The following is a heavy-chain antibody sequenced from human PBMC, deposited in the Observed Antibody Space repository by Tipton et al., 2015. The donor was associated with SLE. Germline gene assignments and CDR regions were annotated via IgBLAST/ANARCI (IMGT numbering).Heavy chain of an antibody. V-gene: IGHV3-74*01. CDR1: GYTFNRYW. CDR3: ARAHYDFRSYNLDY. J-gene: IGHJ4*02. CDR2: INPDGSGK. D-gene: IGHD3-3*01. Sequence: GSLRLSCEGSGYTFNRYWMHWVRQAPGKGLVWVSRINPDGSGKDYAESVKGRFTISRDNAKNTLYLQMNSLRAEDTAVYYCARAHYDFRSYNLDYWGQGTLVTVSS.